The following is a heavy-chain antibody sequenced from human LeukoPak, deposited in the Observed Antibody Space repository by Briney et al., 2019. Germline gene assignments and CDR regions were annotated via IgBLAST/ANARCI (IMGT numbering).Heavy chain of an antibody. CDR1: GGTFSSYA. CDR3: AREEAVAGIDY. V-gene: IGHV1-18*01. CDR2: ISAYNGNT. J-gene: IGHJ4*02. D-gene: IGHD6-19*01. Sequence: ASVKVSCKASGGTFSSYAISWVRQAPGQGLEWMGWISAYNGNTNYAQKLQGRVAMTTDTSTSTAYMELRSLRSDDTAVYYCAREEAVAGIDYWGQGTLVTVSS.